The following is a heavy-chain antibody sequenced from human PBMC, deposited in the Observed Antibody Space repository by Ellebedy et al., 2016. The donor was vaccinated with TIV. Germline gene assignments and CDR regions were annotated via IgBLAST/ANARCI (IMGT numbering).Heavy chain of an antibody. D-gene: IGHD1-1*01. Sequence: GESLKISXAASGFSVSDNYINWVRQAPGKGLDWVSVIFSGGSTFYADSVKGRFTISRDNSKNTLYLQMNNLRAEDTAVYYCGRGSTGNYYAMDVWGQGTMVTVSS. J-gene: IGHJ6*02. CDR3: GRGSTGNYYAMDV. CDR2: IFSGGST. V-gene: IGHV3-53*01. CDR1: GFSVSDNY.